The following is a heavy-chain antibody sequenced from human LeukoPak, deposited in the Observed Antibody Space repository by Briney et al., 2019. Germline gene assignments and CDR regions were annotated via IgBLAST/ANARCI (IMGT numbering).Heavy chain of an antibody. CDR1: GFTFSSYA. J-gene: IGHJ5*02. CDR3: AGAYDFGNWFEP. V-gene: IGHV3-23*01. Sequence: PGGSLRLSCAASGFTFSSYAMNWVRQAPGKGLEWVSTISGSGGSTYNADSVKGRFTIFRDNSKNTLYLQMNSLRAEDTALYYCAGAYDFGNWFEPWGQGTLVTVSS. D-gene: IGHD2/OR15-2a*01. CDR2: ISGSGGST.